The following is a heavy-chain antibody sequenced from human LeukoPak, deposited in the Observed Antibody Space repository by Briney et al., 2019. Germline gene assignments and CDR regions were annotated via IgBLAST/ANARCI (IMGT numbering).Heavy chain of an antibody. CDR3: AKSGTRSSWSPRVKTYLDY. CDR2: IRYDGSNK. Sequence: PGGSLRLSCAASGFTFSSYGMHWVRQAPGKGLEWVAFIRYDGSNKYYADSVKGRFTISRDNSKNTLYLQMNSLRAEDTAVYYCAKSGTRSSWSPRVKTYLDYWGQGTLVTVSS. D-gene: IGHD6-13*01. V-gene: IGHV3-30*02. J-gene: IGHJ4*02. CDR1: GFTFSSYG.